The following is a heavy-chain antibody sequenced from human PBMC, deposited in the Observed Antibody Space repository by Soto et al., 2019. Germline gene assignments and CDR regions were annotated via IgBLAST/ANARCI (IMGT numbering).Heavy chain of an antibody. D-gene: IGHD3-22*01. J-gene: IGHJ4*02. CDR3: ARGPLYYYDSSGSGDY. CDR2: ISSSSSYT. Sequence: EVQLVESGGGLVQPGGSLRLSCAASGFTLSSYEMNWVRQAPGKGLEWFSYISSSSSYTNYADSVKGRFTISRDNAKNSLYLQMNSLRAEDTAVYYCARGPLYYYDSSGSGDYWGQGTLVTVSS. V-gene: IGHV3-48*03. CDR1: GFTLSSYE.